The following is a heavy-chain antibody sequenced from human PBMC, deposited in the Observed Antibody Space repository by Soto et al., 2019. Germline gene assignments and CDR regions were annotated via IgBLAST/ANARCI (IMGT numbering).Heavy chain of an antibody. CDR3: AKDMGYDLSPLGYFDY. CDR2: ISWNSGSI. J-gene: IGHJ4*02. Sequence: GGSLRLSCAASGFTFDDYPMHWVRQAPGKGLEWVSGISWNSGSIGYADSVKGRFTISRDNAKNSLYLQMNSLRSEDTALYYCAKDMGYDLSPLGYFDYWGQGTLVTVSS. D-gene: IGHD5-12*01. CDR1: GFTFDDYP. V-gene: IGHV3-9*01.